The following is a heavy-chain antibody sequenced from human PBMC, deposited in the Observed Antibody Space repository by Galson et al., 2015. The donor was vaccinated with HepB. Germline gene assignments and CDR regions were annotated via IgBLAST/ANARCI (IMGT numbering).Heavy chain of an antibody. D-gene: IGHD3-10*01. CDR1: GFTFNHYA. Sequence: SLRLSCAASGFTFNHYAMSWDRQAPGKGPEWVSPIRNNGITTYYADSVKGRFTIPRDRSKNTRYVQMNSLRAEDTAVYYCAKGGVRGIIAFWGQGTLVTVSS. V-gene: IGHV3-23*01. J-gene: IGHJ4*02. CDR3: AKGGVRGIIAF. CDR2: IRNNGITT.